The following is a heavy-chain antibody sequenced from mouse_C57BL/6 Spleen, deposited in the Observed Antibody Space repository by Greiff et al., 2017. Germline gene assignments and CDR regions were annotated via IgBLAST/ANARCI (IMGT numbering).Heavy chain of an antibody. V-gene: IGHV1-81*01. D-gene: IGHD1-1*01. Sequence: VVESGAELAGPGASVKMSCKASGYTFTSYGISWVKQRTGQGLEWMGEICPRSGKTYYKEKFKGKATLTADKSSSTSYMGLRSLTSEDSAVYFCARRYYVSSFDYWGQGTTLTVSS. CDR1: GYTFTSYG. CDR3: ARRYYVSSFDY. CDR2: ICPRSGKT. J-gene: IGHJ2*01.